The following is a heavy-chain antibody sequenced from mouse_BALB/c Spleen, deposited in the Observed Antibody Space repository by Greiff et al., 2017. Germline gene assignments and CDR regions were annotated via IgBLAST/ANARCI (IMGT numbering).Heavy chain of an antibody. D-gene: IGHD2-3*01. Sequence: EVQVVESGGDLVKPGGSLRLSCAASGFTFSSYGMSWVRQTPDKRLEWVATISSGGSYTYYPDSVKGRFTISRDNAKNTLYLQMSSLKSEDTAMYYCARHDGEMDAMDYWGQGTSVTVSS. CDR2: ISSGGSYT. CDR1: GFTFSSYG. J-gene: IGHJ4*01. V-gene: IGHV5-6*01. CDR3: ARHDGEMDAMDY.